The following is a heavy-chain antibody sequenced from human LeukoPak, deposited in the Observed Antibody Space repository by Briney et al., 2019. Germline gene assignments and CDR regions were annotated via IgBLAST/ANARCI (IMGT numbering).Heavy chain of an antibody. D-gene: IGHD3-3*01. V-gene: IGHV1-2*02. J-gene: IGHJ4*02. CDR2: INPNSGGT. CDR1: GYTFTGYY. CDR3: APSLRFLESYFDY. Sequence: ASVKVSCKASGYTFTGYYMHWVRQAPGQGLEWMGWINPNSGGTNYAQKFQGRVTMTRDTSISTAYMELSRLSSDDTAVYYCAPSLRFLESYFDYWGPGTLVTVSS.